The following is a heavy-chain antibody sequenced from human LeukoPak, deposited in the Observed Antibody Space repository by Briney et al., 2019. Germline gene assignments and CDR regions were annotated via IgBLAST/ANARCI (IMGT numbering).Heavy chain of an antibody. Sequence: SETLSLTCTVSGGSISSYYWSWIRQPPGKGLEWIGYIYYSGSTNYNPSLKSRVTISVDTSKNQFSLKLSSVTAADTAVYYCARERASAQPSNWFDPWGQGTLVTVSS. CDR1: GGSISSYY. D-gene: IGHD3-3*01. V-gene: IGHV4-59*01. CDR3: ARERASAQPSNWFDP. CDR2: IYYSGST. J-gene: IGHJ5*02.